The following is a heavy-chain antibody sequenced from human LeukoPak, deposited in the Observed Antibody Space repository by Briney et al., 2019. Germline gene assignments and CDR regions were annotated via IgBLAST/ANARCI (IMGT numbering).Heavy chain of an antibody. D-gene: IGHD3-3*01. CDR3: ARVVQRITIFGGLDY. Sequence: GGSLRLSCITSGFTFGDYGLSWVRQAPGKGLEWVGFIRSKAYGATTEYASSLKDRFTISRDDSKSIAYLQVNSLKTEDTAVYYCARVVQRITIFGGLDYWGQGTLVTVSS. J-gene: IGHJ4*02. V-gene: IGHV3-49*04. CDR2: IRSKAYGATT. CDR1: GFTFGDYG.